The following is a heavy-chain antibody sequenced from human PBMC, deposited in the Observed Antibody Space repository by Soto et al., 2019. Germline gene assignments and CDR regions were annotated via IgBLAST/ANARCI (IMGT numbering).Heavy chain of an antibody. J-gene: IGHJ4*02. D-gene: IGHD3-10*01. CDR3: ASSRPYGSGSYYNY. CDR2: INHSGST. V-gene: IGHV4-34*01. CDR1: GGSFSGYY. Sequence: PSETLSLTCAVYGGSFSGYYWSWIRQPPGKGLEWIGEINHSGSTNYNPSLKSRVTISVDTSKNQFSLKLSSVTAADTAVYYCASSRPYGSGSYYNYWGQGTLVTVSS.